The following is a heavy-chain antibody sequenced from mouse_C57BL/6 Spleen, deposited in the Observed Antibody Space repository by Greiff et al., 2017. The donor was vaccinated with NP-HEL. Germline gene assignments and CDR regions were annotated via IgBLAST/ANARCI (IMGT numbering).Heavy chain of an antibody. D-gene: IGHD3-2*02. CDR2: IRSKSSNYAT. J-gene: IGHJ3*01. CDR3: VRDCFSSGPSWFAY. V-gene: IGHV10-3*01. Sequence: EVQRVESGGGLVQPKGSLKLSCAASGFTFNTYAMHWVRQAPGKGLEWVARIRSKSSNYATYYADSVKDRFTISRDDSQSMLYLQMNNLKTEDTAMYYCVRDCFSSGPSWFAYWGQGTLVTVSA. CDR1: GFTFNTYA.